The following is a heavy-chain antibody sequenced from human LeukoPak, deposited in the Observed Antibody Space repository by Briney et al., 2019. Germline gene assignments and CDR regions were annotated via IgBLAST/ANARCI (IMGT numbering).Heavy chain of an antibody. V-gene: IGHV4-59*11. CDR2: IYYSGST. D-gene: IGHD3-3*01. CDR1: GGSISNHY. Sequence: PSETLSLTCTISGGSISNHYWSWIRQPPGKGLEWIGYIYYSGSTNYNPSLKSRVTISVDTSKNQFSLKLSSVTAADTAVYYCARGPDFWSQTSYYYYYYMDVWGKGTTVTVSS. J-gene: IGHJ6*03. CDR3: ARGPDFWSQTSYYYYYYMDV.